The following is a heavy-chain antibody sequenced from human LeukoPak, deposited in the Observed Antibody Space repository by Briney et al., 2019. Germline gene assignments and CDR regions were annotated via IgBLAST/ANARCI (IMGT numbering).Heavy chain of an antibody. Sequence: GGSLRLSCAASGFTFINYGMHWVRQAPGEGLEWVAFIGYDGSDKFYADSVKGRFTISRDNSKNTLYLQMNSLRTEDTAVYYCASRAHFWSGPGGWGQGTLVTVSS. D-gene: IGHD3-3*02. V-gene: IGHV3-30*02. CDR1: GFTFINYG. CDR3: ASRAHFWSGPGG. J-gene: IGHJ4*02. CDR2: IGYDGSDK.